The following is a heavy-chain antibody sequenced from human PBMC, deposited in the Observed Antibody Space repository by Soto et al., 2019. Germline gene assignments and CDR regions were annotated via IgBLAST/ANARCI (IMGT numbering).Heavy chain of an antibody. Sequence: QAGGSLRLSCVASGFTFSRYWLTWVRQAPGKGLEWLANIKEDGSEIYYVDSVKGRFTTSRDNAKNSLYLQMNSLRAEDTAVYYCARVVSGRDYGDSIDCWGRGTLVTVSS. J-gene: IGHJ4*02. CDR3: ARVVSGRDYGDSIDC. V-gene: IGHV3-7*03. CDR2: IKEDGSEI. D-gene: IGHD4-17*01. CDR1: GFTFSRYW.